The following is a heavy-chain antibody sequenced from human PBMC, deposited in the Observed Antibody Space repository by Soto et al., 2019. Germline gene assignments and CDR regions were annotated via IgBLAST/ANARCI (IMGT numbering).Heavy chain of an antibody. CDR1: GGSISSGGYY. V-gene: IGHV4-31*03. CDR3: ARAPRGSGTIFDY. Sequence: SETLSLTCTVSGGSISSGGYYLRWIRPHPGKGLEWIGYIYYSGSTYYNPSLKSRVTISVDTSKNQFSLKLSSVTAADTAVYYCARAPRGSGTIFDYWGQGTLVTVSS. J-gene: IGHJ4*02. CDR2: IYYSGST. D-gene: IGHD3-10*01.